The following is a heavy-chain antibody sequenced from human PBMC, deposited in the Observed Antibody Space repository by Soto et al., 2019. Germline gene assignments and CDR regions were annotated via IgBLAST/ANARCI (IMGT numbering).Heavy chain of an antibody. Sequence: GASVKVSCKVSGYTLTELSMHWVRHAPGKGLEWMGGFDPEDGETIYAQKFQGRVTMTEDTSTDTAYMELSSLRSEDTAVYYCATDRLIRGIVLIDAFDIWGQGTMVTVSS. V-gene: IGHV1-24*01. CDR3: ATDRLIRGIVLIDAFDI. D-gene: IGHD2-8*01. CDR2: FDPEDGET. J-gene: IGHJ3*02. CDR1: GYTLTELS.